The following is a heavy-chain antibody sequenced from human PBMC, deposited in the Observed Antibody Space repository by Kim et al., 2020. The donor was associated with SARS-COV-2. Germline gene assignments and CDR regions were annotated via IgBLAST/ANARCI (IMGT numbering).Heavy chain of an antibody. Sequence: SETLSLTCTVSGGSISSYYWSWIRQPPGKGLEWIGYIYYSGSTNYNPSLKSRVTISVDTSKNQFSLKLSSVTAADTAVYYCAREGGGCSGGSCRHYFDYWGQGTLVTVSS. CDR1: GGSISSYY. D-gene: IGHD2-15*01. CDR3: AREGGGCSGGSCRHYFDY. CDR2: IYYSGST. J-gene: IGHJ4*02. V-gene: IGHV4-59*01.